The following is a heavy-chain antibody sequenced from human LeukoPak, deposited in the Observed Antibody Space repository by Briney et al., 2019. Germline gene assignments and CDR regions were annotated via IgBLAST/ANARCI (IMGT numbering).Heavy chain of an antibody. CDR2: IHYSGST. J-gene: IGHJ6*02. CDR1: GGSISSYY. CDR3: ARDVEMATPWYFGMVV. D-gene: IGHD5-24*01. Sequence: SETLSLTCTVSGGSISSYYWSWIRQPPGKGLEWIGYIHYSGSTNYNPSLKSRVTISVDMSKTQFSLRLRSVTVADTAVYYCARDVEMATPWYFGMVVWGQGTTVTVSS. V-gene: IGHV4-59*01.